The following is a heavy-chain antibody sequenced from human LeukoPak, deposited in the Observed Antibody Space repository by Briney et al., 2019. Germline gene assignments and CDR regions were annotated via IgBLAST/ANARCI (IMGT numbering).Heavy chain of an antibody. D-gene: IGHD3-22*01. Sequence: ASETPSLTCTVSGGSISSYYWSWIRQPPGKGLEWIGNIYYSGSTNYNPSLKSRVTISVDTSKNQFSLKLSSVTAADTAVYYCTRGSIAYYYMDVWGKGTTVTISS. CDR1: GGSISSYY. J-gene: IGHJ6*03. CDR2: IYYSGST. V-gene: IGHV4-59*01. CDR3: TRGSIAYYYMDV.